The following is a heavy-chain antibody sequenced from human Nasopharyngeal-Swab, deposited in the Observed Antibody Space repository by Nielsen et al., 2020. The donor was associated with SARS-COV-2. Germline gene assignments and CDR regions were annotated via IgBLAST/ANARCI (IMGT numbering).Heavy chain of an antibody. CDR1: GFTFSSFW. CDR2: ISADGSST. Sequence: GGSLRLSCAASGFTFSSFWMHWVRQVPGKGLVWISRISADGSSTSYADSVKGRLTISRDNARNTLYLQINTLTGEDTAVYHCARGSGPHGSWDFWGQGTLVTVSS. V-gene: IGHV3-74*01. D-gene: IGHD1-26*01. CDR3: ARGSGPHGSWDF. J-gene: IGHJ1*01.